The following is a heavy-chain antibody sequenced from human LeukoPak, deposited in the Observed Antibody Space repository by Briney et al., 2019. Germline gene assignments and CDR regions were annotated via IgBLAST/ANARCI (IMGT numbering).Heavy chain of an antibody. Sequence: GGSLRLSCAASGFTFSSHSMNWARQAPGKGLEWVASINHNGNVNYYVDSVKGRFTISRDNAKNSLYLQMSNLRAEDTAVYFCARGGGLDVWGQGATVTVSS. CDR3: ARGGGLDV. V-gene: IGHV3-7*03. J-gene: IGHJ6*02. CDR2: INHNGNVN. CDR1: GFTFSSHS. D-gene: IGHD3-16*01.